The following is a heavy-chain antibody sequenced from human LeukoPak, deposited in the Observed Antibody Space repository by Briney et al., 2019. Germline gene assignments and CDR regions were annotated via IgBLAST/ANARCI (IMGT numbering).Heavy chain of an antibody. Sequence: GGSLRLSCAASGFTFSSYEMNWVRQAPGKGLEWLSYISNSGATIYYADSVKGRFTISRDNAKNSLYLQMNSLRAEDTAVYYCARDRTGYTYMDVWGEGTTVTVSS. CDR3: ARDRTGYTYMDV. V-gene: IGHV3-48*03. J-gene: IGHJ6*03. D-gene: IGHD5-18*01. CDR2: ISNSGATI. CDR1: GFTFSSYE.